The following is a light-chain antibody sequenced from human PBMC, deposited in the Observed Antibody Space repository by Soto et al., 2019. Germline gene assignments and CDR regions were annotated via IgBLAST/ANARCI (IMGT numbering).Light chain of an antibody. Sequence: DIQMTQSPSTLSATVGDRVSITCRASQRVSNCLAWYQQKPGKAPTLLIYDASSLQSGVPSRFSGSGSGTEFTLTISSLQPDDFATYYCQHYNSYSEAFGQGSMVDVK. J-gene: IGKJ1*01. CDR2: DAS. V-gene: IGKV1-5*01. CDR1: QRVSNC. CDR3: QHYNSYSEA.